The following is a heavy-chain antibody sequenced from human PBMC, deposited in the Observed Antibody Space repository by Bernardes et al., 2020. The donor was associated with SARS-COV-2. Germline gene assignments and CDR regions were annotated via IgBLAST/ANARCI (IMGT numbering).Heavy chain of an antibody. CDR1: GFTFSDYY. J-gene: IGHJ6*02. Sequence: GGSLRLSCAASGFTFSDYYMSWIRQAPGKGLEWVSYISSSGSTIYYADSVKGRFTISRDNAKNSLYLQMNSLRAEDTAVYYCARDSYEGGVTVTHYYYYGMDVWGQGTTVTVSS. D-gene: IGHD4-17*01. CDR3: ARDSYEGGVTVTHYYYYGMDV. CDR2: ISSSGSTI. V-gene: IGHV3-11*01.